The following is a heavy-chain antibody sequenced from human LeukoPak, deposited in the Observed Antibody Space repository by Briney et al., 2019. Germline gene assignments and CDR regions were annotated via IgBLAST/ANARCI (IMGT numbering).Heavy chain of an antibody. CDR2: INHCGST. J-gene: IGHJ4*02. Sequence: SETLSLTCAVYGGSFSGYYWSWIRQPPGEGLEWIGEINHCGSTNYNPSLKSRVTISVDTSKNQFSLKLSSVTAADTAVYYCARQNSSSWYYWGQGTLVTVSS. CDR3: ARQNSSSWYY. V-gene: IGHV4-34*01. D-gene: IGHD6-13*01. CDR1: GGSFSGYY.